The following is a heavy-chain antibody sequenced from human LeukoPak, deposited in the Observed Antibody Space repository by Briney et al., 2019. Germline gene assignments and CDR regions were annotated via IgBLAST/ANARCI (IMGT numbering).Heavy chain of an antibody. CDR3: ARIEYCSGGSCYQIFDY. V-gene: IGHV3-11*04. J-gene: IGHJ4*02. CDR1: GFTFSDYY. CDR2: ISSSGSTI. D-gene: IGHD2-15*01. Sequence: GGSLRLSCAASGFTFSDYYMSWIRQAPGKGLEWVSYISSSGSTIHQADSVKGRFTISRDNAKNSLYLQMNSLRAEDTAVYYCARIEYCSGGSCYQIFDYWGQGTLVTVSS.